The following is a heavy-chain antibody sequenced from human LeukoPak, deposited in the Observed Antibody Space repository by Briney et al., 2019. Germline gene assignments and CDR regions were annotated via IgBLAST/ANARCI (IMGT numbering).Heavy chain of an antibody. J-gene: IGHJ4*02. CDR1: GFTFSTYW. CDR2: IKQDGSEK. CDR3: ARDLTSYYDSTPDYFDY. D-gene: IGHD3-22*01. Sequence: GGSLRLSCAASGFTFSTYWMSWVRQAPGKGLEWVANIKQDGSEKDYVDSVKGRFTISRDNAKNSLYLQMNSLRAEDTAVYYCARDLTSYYDSTPDYFDYWGQGTLVTVSS. V-gene: IGHV3-7*01.